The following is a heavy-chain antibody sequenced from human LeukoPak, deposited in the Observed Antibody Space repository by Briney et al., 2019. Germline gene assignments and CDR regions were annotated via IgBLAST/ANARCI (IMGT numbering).Heavy chain of an antibody. V-gene: IGHV4-4*08. CDR1: GFTFSSYG. Sequence: GTLRLSCAASGFTFSSYGMSWVRQAPGKGLEWIGRIYTSGSTNYNPSLKSRVTISGDTSKNQFSLRLSSVTAADTAVYYCARASYSYDINGWVPFDYWGQGTLVTVSS. CDR3: ARASYSYDINGWVPFDY. D-gene: IGHD3-22*01. CDR2: IYTSGST. J-gene: IGHJ4*02.